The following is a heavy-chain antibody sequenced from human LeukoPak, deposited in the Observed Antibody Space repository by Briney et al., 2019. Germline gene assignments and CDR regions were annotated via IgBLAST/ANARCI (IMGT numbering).Heavy chain of an antibody. D-gene: IGHD3-22*01. CDR3: ARREDSSGYYYGT. V-gene: IGHV5-51*01. CDR2: IYPGDSDT. Sequence: GESLKISCKGSGYRFTSYWIGWVRQMSGKGLELVGIIYPGDSDTRYSPSFQGQVTISADKSISTAYLQWSSLKASDTAMYYCARREDSSGYYYGTWGQGTLVTVSS. J-gene: IGHJ5*02. CDR1: GYRFTSYW.